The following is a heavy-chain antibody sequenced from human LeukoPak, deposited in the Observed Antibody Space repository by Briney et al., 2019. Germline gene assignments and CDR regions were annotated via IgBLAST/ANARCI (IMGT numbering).Heavy chain of an antibody. V-gene: IGHV1-18*01. J-gene: IGHJ4*02. CDR3: ATFSRYYYDSSGITHRDY. Sequence: ASVKVSCKASGYTFTSYGISGVRQAPGQGLEGMGWISAYNGNTNYAQKLQGRVTMTTDTSTSTAYMELRSLRSDDTAVYYCATFSRYYYDSSGITHRDYWGQGTLVTVSS. CDR1: GYTFTSYG. CDR2: ISAYNGNT. D-gene: IGHD3-22*01.